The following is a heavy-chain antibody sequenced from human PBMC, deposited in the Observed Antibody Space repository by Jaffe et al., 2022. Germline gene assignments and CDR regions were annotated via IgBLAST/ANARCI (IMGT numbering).Heavy chain of an antibody. D-gene: IGHD2-2*01. CDR2: IKQDGSEK. CDR3: ARTRPDYQLTPSRGYYFDY. CDR1: GFTFSSYW. V-gene: IGHV3-7*01. Sequence: EVQLVESGGGLVQPGGSLRLSCAASGFTFSSYWMSWVRQAPGKGLEWVANIKQDGSEKYYVDSVKGRFTISRDNAKNSLYLQMNSLRAEDTAVYYCARTRPDYQLTPSRGYYFDYWGQGTLVTVSS. J-gene: IGHJ4*02.